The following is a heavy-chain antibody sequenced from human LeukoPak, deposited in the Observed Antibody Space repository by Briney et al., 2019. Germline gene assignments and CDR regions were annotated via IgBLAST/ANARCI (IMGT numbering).Heavy chain of an antibody. D-gene: IGHD3-22*01. CDR1: GFTFSSYG. CDR3: AGEYYYDSSGFYYYYYYGMDV. V-gene: IGHV3-33*01. J-gene: IGHJ6*02. Sequence: HPGRSLRLSCAASGFTFSSYGMHWVRQAPGKGLEWVAVIWYDGSNKYYADSVKGRFTISRDNAKNSLYLQMNSLRAEDTAVYYCAGEYYYDSSGFYYYYYYGMDVWGQGTTVTVSS. CDR2: IWYDGSNK.